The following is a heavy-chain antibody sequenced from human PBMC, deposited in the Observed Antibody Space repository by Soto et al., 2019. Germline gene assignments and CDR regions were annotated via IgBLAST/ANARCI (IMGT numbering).Heavy chain of an antibody. CDR1: GYNFTNYW. CDR3: ASSITSVRGVSNYYYGMYV. V-gene: IGHV5-51*01. CDR2: IYPGDSDV. J-gene: IGHJ6*01. D-gene: IGHD3-10*01. Sequence: PGESLKISCKGSGYNFTNYWIGWVRRMPGKGLEWMGIIYPGDSDVRYSPSFQGQCTISADKSISTAYLPASSLKASDTALYYCASSITSVRGVSNYYYGMYVWGQGTTVTVSS.